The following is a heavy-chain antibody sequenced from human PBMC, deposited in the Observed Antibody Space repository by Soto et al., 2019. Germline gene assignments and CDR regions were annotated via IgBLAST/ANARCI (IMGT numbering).Heavy chain of an antibody. D-gene: IGHD3-9*01. Sequence: GGSLRLSCAVSGFNVSTNYMTWIRQAPGKGLEWVSLIYSDGSRNYADSVRGRFTISRDNSKNTLYLQMNNLRGEDTAVYYCARVIRYFYWVLYGMDVWGQGTTVTVSS. CDR3: ARVIRYFYWVLYGMDV. V-gene: IGHV3-53*01. J-gene: IGHJ6*02. CDR1: GFNVSTNY. CDR2: IYSDGSR.